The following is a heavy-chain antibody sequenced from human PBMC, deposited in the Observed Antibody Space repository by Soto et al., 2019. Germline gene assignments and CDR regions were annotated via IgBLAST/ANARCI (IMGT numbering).Heavy chain of an antibody. CDR1: AGSIRSSY. CDR2: IHYSGST. CDR3: ARGGGYPSWFDP. Sequence: QVQLQESGPGLVKPSETLSLTCTVSAGSIRSSYWSWIRQPPGKGLEWIGYIHYSGSTNYNPSLKGRVTISKDMSKNQFSLMLTSLTAADTAVYFCARGGGYPSWFDPWGQGTLVNVSS. V-gene: IGHV4-59*01. D-gene: IGHD1-1*01. J-gene: IGHJ5*02.